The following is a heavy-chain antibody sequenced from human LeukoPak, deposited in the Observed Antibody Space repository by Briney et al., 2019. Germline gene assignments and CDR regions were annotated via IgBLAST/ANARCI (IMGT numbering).Heavy chain of an antibody. CDR2: IHYTGST. Sequence: SETLSLTCTVSGGSMSSSIYYWDWIRQPPGKGLEWIGAIHYTGSTYYNPSLKSRVTISVDTSKNQFSLKLSSVTAADTAVYYCARHIGHCDILTGYSNGLWFDPWGQGTLVTVSS. CDR1: GGSMSSSIYY. V-gene: IGHV4-39*01. D-gene: IGHD3-9*01. CDR3: ARHIGHCDILTGYSNGLWFDP. J-gene: IGHJ5*02.